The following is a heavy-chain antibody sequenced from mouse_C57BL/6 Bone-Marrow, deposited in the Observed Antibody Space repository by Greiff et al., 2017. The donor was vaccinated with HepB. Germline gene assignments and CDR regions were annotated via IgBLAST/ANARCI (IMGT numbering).Heavy chain of an antibody. D-gene: IGHD2-5*01. CDR1: GFTFSDYY. V-gene: IGHV5-12*01. CDR2: ISNGGGST. Sequence: EVKLVESGGGLVQPGGSLKLSCAASGFTFSDYYMYWVRQTPEKRLEWVAYISNGGGSTYYPDTVKGRFTISRDNAKNTLYLQMSRLKSEDTAMYYCARQRGYSNFSWFAYWGQGTLVTVSA. J-gene: IGHJ3*01. CDR3: ARQRGYSNFSWFAY.